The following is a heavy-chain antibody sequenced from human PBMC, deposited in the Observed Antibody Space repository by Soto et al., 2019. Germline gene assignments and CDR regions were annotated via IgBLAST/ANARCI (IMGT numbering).Heavy chain of an antibody. V-gene: IGHV3-7*01. CDR2: IKQDGSEK. Sequence: EVQLVESGGGLVQPGGSLRLSCAASGFTFSSYWMSWVRQAPGKGLEWVANIKQDGSEKYYVDSVKGRFTISRDNAKNSLYQQMNSLRAEDTAVYYCARVADRIAAAYSNDYWGQGTLVTVSS. CDR3: ARVADRIAAAYSNDY. CDR1: GFTFSSYW. J-gene: IGHJ4*02. D-gene: IGHD6-13*01.